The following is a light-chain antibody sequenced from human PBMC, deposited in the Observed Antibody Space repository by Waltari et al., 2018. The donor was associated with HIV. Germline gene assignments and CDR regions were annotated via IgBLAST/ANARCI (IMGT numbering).Light chain of an antibody. CDR2: EVS. CDR3: SSYTSSSFMV. J-gene: IGLJ2*01. Sequence: QSALTQPASVSGSPGQSITISCTGTSSDVGGSNYVSWYQQHPGKAPKLMIYEVSNRPSGVSNRFSGSKSGNTASLTISGLQAEDEADYYCSSYTSSSFMVFGGGTKLTVL. V-gene: IGLV2-14*01. CDR1: SSDVGGSNY.